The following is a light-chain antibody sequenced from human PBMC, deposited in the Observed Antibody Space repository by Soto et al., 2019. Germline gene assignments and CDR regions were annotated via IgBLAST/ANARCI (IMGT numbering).Light chain of an antibody. J-gene: IGKJ2*01. Sequence: DIVMTQSPLSLPVTPGEPASISCRSSQSLLHSNGYNYLDWYLQKPGQSPQLLIYLGSNRASGVPDRFSGSGSGTDFTLKISRVEADDVGVYFCMQGTHWPYTFGQGTKLEIK. CDR2: LGS. V-gene: IGKV2-28*01. CDR1: QSLLHSNGYNY. CDR3: MQGTHWPYT.